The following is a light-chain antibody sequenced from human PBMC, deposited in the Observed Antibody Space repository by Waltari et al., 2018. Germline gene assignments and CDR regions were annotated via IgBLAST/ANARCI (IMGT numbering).Light chain of an antibody. V-gene: IGLV1-47*01. Sequence: QSVLTQPPAASGTPGQRVTIPCSGSRSNIGNNLVYWYQQFPGTAPKLLIYKNYDRPSGVPDRFSGSRSGTSASLAISGLRSEDEADYYCASWDDRLSGYVFGPGTKVIVL. CDR3: ASWDDRLSGYV. CDR2: KNY. J-gene: IGLJ1*01. CDR1: RSNIGNNL.